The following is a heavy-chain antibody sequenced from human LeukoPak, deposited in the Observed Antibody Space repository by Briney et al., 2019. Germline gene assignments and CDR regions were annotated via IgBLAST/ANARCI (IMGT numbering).Heavy chain of an antibody. D-gene: IGHD5-18*01. V-gene: IGHV3-74*01. J-gene: IGHJ6*03. Sequence: GGSLRLSCAASGFTFSSYWMHWVRQAPGKGLVWVSRINSDGSSTNYADSVKGRFTISRDNAKNTLHLQMDSLRADDTAVYYCAKGMVQLWLGYMDVWGKGTMVTVSS. CDR1: GFTFSSYW. CDR2: INSDGSST. CDR3: AKGMVQLWLGYMDV.